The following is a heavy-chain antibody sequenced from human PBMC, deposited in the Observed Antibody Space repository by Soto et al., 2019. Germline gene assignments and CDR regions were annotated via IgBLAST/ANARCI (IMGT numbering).Heavy chain of an antibody. D-gene: IGHD6-13*01. V-gene: IGHV1-69*01. CDR2: IIPIFGTA. Sequence: QVQLVQSGAEVKKPGSSVKVSCKSSGGTFSSYAISWVRQAPGQGLEWMGGIIPIFGTANYAQKFQGRVTLTAYESTSTAYMELSSIRSEDTAVYYCARTPAITAAGIAYFDYWGQGTLVTVSS. CDR3: ARTPAITAAGIAYFDY. J-gene: IGHJ4*02. CDR1: GGTFSSYA.